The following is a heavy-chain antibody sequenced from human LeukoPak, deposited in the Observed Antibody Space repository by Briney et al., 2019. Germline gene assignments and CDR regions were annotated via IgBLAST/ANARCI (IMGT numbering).Heavy chain of an antibody. CDR3: ARDTVYDSGGYYYVAGFDF. Sequence: SQTLSLTCAVFGDSVSSNSAAWNWIRQSPSRGLEWLGRTYYRAQWYNDHALSVKSRLSITPDTTKNQFSLHLTSVTPEDTAVYYCARDTVYDSGGYYYVAGFDFWGQGTLVTVSS. J-gene: IGHJ4*02. D-gene: IGHD3-22*01. V-gene: IGHV6-1*01. CDR1: GDSVSSNSAA. CDR2: TYYRAQWYN.